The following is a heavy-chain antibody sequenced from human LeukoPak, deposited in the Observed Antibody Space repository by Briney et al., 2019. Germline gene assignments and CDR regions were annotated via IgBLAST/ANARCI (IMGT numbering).Heavy chain of an antibody. D-gene: IGHD3-10*01. CDR2: IYHNGNT. Sequence: SETLSLTCTVSGGSISSYYWSWIRQPPGKGLEWVAHIYHNGNTYSNPSLKSRVTMSLGGSENEFSLELSSVTAADTAVYYCASQKGTLFDYWGRGTLVTVSS. CDR3: ASQKGTLFDY. J-gene: IGHJ4*02. V-gene: IGHV4-59*04. CDR1: GGSISSYY.